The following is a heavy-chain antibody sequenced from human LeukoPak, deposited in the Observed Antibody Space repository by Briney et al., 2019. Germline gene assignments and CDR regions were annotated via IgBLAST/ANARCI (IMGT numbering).Heavy chain of an antibody. CDR1: GGSFSGYY. Sequence: SETPSLTCAVYGGSFSGYYWSWIRQPPGKGLEWIGEINHSGSTNYNPSLKSRVTISVDTSKNQFSLKLSSVTAADTAVYYCARAGVRYYYDSSGYRLSFDYWGQGTLVTVSS. J-gene: IGHJ4*02. CDR2: INHSGST. CDR3: ARAGVRYYYDSSGYRLSFDY. V-gene: IGHV4-34*01. D-gene: IGHD3-22*01.